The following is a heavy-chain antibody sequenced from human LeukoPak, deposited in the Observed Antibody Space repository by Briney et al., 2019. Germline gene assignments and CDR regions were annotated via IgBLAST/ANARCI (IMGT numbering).Heavy chain of an antibody. D-gene: IGHD4-17*01. J-gene: IGHJ4*02. V-gene: IGHV3-15*01. Sequence: GGSLRLSCAASGFTFSNAWMSWVRQAPGKGLEWVGRIKSKTNGGTTDYAAPVKGRFTISRDDSKNTLYLQMNSLKPEDTAVYYCTKFDYAAFEYWGQGALVTVSS. CDR1: GFTFSNAW. CDR3: TKFDYAAFEY. CDR2: IKSKTNGGTT.